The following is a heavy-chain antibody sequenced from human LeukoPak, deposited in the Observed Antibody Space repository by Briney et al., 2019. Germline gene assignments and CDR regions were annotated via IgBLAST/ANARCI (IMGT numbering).Heavy chain of an antibody. CDR1: GFTFSSYG. Sequence: GGSLRLSCAASGFTFSSYGMHWVRQAPGKGLEWVSAISGSGGSTYYADSVKGRFTISRDNSKNTLYLQMNSLRAEDTAVYYCAKRRGPPGIAAAGTGYWGQGTLVTVSS. D-gene: IGHD6-13*01. CDR3: AKRRGPPGIAAAGTGY. J-gene: IGHJ4*02. V-gene: IGHV3-23*01. CDR2: ISGSGGST.